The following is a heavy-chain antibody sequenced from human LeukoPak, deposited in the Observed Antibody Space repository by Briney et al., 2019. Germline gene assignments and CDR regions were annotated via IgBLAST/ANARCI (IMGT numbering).Heavy chain of an antibody. Sequence: GGSLRLSCAASGFTFSSYAMGWVRQAPGKGLEWVSAISGSGGSTYYADSVKGRFTISRDNSKNTLYLQMNSLRAEDTAVYYCAKDEFSSTSCYGMDVWGQGTTVTVSS. CDR2: ISGSGGST. CDR3: AKDEFSSTSCYGMDV. D-gene: IGHD2-2*01. CDR1: GFTFSSYA. J-gene: IGHJ6*02. V-gene: IGHV3-23*01.